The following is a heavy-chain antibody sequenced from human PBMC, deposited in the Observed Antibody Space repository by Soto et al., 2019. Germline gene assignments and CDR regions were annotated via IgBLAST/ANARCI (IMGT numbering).Heavy chain of an antibody. D-gene: IGHD6-13*01. CDR2: IYYSGST. V-gene: IGHV4-39*01. J-gene: IGHJ4*02. Sequence: QLQLQESGPGLVKPSDTLSLTCTVSGGSISTNSYYWGWIRQPPGKGLEWIGSIYYSGSTFYNPPLRSRVTISVDTSKNQFSLKLSSVTAADTAVFFCARRGSGSWYFDYWGQGTLVTVSS. CDR1: GGSISTNSYY. CDR3: ARRGSGSWYFDY.